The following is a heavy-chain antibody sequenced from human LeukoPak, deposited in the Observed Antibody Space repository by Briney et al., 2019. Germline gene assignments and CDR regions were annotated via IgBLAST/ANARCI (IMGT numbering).Heavy chain of an antibody. CDR3: ARAPHAGWFDP. V-gene: IGHV3-7*01. J-gene: IGHJ5*02. CDR2: IKQDGSEK. CDR1: GFTFSSYW. Sequence: PGGSLRLSCAASGFTFSSYWMSWVRQAPGKGLEWVANIKQDGSEKYYVDSVKGRFTISRDNANNSLYLQMNSLRAEDTAVYYCARAPHAGWFDPWGQGTLVTVSS.